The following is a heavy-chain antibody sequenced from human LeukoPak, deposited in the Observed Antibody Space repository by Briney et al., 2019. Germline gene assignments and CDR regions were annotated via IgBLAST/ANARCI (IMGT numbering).Heavy chain of an antibody. J-gene: IGHJ3*02. CDR1: GGSISSSSYY. D-gene: IGHD4-11*01. V-gene: IGHV4-39*01. CDR2: IYYSGST. CDR3: GRNKFHDYSSRAFDI. Sequence: SETLSLTCTVSGGSISSSSYYWGWIRQPPGKGLEWIGSIYYSGSTYYNPSLKSRVTISVDTSKIQFSLQLSSVTAADTAVYYCGRNKFHDYSSRAFDIWGQGTMVTVSS.